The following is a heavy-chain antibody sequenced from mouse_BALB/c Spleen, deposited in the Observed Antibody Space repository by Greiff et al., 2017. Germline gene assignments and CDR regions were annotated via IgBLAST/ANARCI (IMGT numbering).Heavy chain of an antibody. CDR1: GFSLTSYG. Sequence: VKVVESGPGLVAPSQSLSITCTVSGFSLTSYGVHWVRQPPGKGLEWLGVIWAGGSTNYNSALMSRLSISKDNSKSQVFLKMNSLQTDDTAMYYCAREEDGPYYYAMDYWGQGTSVTVSS. CDR3: AREEDGPYYYAMDY. CDR2: IWAGGST. J-gene: IGHJ4*01. V-gene: IGHV2-9*02. D-gene: IGHD2-3*01.